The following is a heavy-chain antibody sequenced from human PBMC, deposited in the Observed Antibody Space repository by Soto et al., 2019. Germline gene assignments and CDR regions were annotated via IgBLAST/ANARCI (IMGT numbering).Heavy chain of an antibody. CDR3: ARGGYWNYEQDGDY. V-gene: IGHV1-8*01. J-gene: IGHJ4*02. D-gene: IGHD1-7*01. Sequence: QVQLVQSGAEVKKPGASVKVSCKASGYTFTSYDINWVRQATGQGLEWMGWMNPNSGNTGYAQKFQGRVTMTRNTSISTAYMELSSLRTEDTAVYYWARGGYWNYEQDGDYWGQGTLVTVSS. CDR1: GYTFTSYD. CDR2: MNPNSGNT.